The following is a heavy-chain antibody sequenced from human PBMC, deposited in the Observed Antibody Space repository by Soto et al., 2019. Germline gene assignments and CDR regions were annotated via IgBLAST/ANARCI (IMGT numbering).Heavy chain of an antibody. V-gene: IGHV4-59*01. CDR1: GGSISSYY. Sequence: PSETLSLTCTVSGGSISSYYWSWIRQPPGKGLEWIGYIYYSGSTNYNPSLKSRVTISVDTSKNQFSLKLSSVTAADTAVYYCARRQLVLGWFDPWGQGTLVTVSS. CDR3: ARRQLVLGWFDP. J-gene: IGHJ5*02. CDR2: IYYSGST. D-gene: IGHD6-13*01.